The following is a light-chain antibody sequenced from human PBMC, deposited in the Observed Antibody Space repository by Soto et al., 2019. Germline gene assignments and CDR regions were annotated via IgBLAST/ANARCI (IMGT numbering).Light chain of an antibody. J-gene: IGLJ3*02. V-gene: IGLV2-14*03. CDR2: DVS. CDR1: SSDVGGYNY. Sequence: QSALTQPASVSGSPGQSITISCTGTSSDVGGYNYVSWYQHHPGNAPKLMIYDVSNRPSGVSNRFSGSKSGNTASLTISGLQAEDEADYYCRSYTSSSTLGVFGGGTKVTVL. CDR3: RSYTSSSTLGV.